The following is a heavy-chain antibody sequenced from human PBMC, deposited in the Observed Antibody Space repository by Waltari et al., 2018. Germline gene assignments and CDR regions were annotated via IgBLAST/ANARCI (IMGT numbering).Heavy chain of an antibody. Sequence: QVQLQQWGAGLLKPSETLSLTCAVYGGSFSGYYWSWIRQPPGKGLEWIGEINHRGSTNYHPSLKSRVTISVDTSKNQFSLKLSSVTAADTAVYYCARRRGDFWSGYRYYFDYWGQGTLVTVSS. CDR1: GGSFSGYY. CDR2: INHRGST. J-gene: IGHJ4*02. V-gene: IGHV4-34*01. D-gene: IGHD3-3*01. CDR3: ARRRGDFWSGYRYYFDY.